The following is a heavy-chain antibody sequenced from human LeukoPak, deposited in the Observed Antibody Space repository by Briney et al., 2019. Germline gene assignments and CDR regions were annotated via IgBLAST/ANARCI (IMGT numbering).Heavy chain of an antibody. Sequence: PGGSLRLSCAASGFTVSSNHMSWVRQAPGKGLEWVSIIYSGGGTYYVDAVKGRFIISRDTSKNTLYLQMNSLRVEDTAVYYCASRDITMVKSSDYWGQGTLVTVSS. D-gene: IGHD5-18*01. J-gene: IGHJ4*02. V-gene: IGHV3-66*01. CDR1: GFTVSSNH. CDR2: IYSGGGT. CDR3: ASRDITMVKSSDY.